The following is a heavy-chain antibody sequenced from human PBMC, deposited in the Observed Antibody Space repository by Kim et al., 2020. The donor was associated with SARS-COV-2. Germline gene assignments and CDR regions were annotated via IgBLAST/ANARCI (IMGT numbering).Heavy chain of an antibody. J-gene: IGHJ4*02. CDR2: ISWDSGSI. Sequence: GGSLRLSCGASGFTFGDYAMHWVRQAPGKGLEWVSGISWDSGSIGYADSVKGRFTISRDNSKNSLYLQMNSLRAEDTALYYCAKAVYYDSSGYYYGFDYWGQGTLVTVSS. CDR3: AKAVYYDSSGYYYGFDY. V-gene: IGHV3-9*01. D-gene: IGHD3-22*01. CDR1: GFTFGDYA.